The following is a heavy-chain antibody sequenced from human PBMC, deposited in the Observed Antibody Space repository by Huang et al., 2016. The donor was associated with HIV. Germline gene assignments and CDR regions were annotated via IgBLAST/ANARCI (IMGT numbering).Heavy chain of an antibody. J-gene: IGHJ4*02. CDR2: IYPGDSDT. CDR1: GYRFSDYW. D-gene: IGHD3-3*01. Sequence: EVQLVQSGAEVKKPGESLKISCEGSGYRFSDYWIGWVRQMPGKGLECMGIIYPGDSDTRYNPSFQGQVTISADKSINTAYLQWSSLKVSDTAMYYCARRLSGNFWSHYSYYFDFWGQGTLVTVSS. V-gene: IGHV5-51*03. CDR3: ARRLSGNFWSHYSYYFDF.